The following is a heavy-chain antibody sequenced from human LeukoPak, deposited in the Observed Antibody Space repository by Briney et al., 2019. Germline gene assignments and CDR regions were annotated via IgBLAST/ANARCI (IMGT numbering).Heavy chain of an antibody. J-gene: IGHJ3*02. D-gene: IGHD3-3*02. CDR3: ARELGSFDI. CDR1: GDTFSSNSVA. V-gene: IGHV6-1*01. CDR2: TYYRSKLYN. Sequence: SQTLSLTCAISGDTFSSNSVAWNWIRQSPSRGLEWLGRTYYRSKLYNGYAVSVKSRITITPDTSKNQFSLQLNSVTPEDTAVYYCARELGSFDIWGQGTKVTVSS.